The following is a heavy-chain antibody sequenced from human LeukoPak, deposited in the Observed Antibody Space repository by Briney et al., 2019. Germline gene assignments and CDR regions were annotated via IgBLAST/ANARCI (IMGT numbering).Heavy chain of an antibody. Sequence: GASVKVPCKASGYTFTGYYMHWVRQAPGQGLEWMGWINPNSGGTNYAQKFQGRVTMTRDTSISTAYMELSRLRSDDTAVYYCARDKEYYDSSGYQYYYYMDVWGKGTTVTVSS. CDR2: INPNSGGT. V-gene: IGHV1-2*02. CDR3: ARDKEYYDSSGYQYYYYMDV. CDR1: GYTFTGYY. D-gene: IGHD3-22*01. J-gene: IGHJ6*03.